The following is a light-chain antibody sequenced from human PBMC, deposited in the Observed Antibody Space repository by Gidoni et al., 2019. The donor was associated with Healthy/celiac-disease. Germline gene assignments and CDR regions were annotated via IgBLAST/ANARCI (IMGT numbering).Light chain of an antibody. Sequence: YVLTQPPSVSVAPGQTARITCGGNNIGSKSVHWYQQKPGQAPVLVVYDESDRPSGIPERFAGSNSGNTATLTISRVEAGDEADDYGQVWDSSSDHVVFGGGTKLTVL. V-gene: IGLV3-21*02. CDR3: QVWDSSSDHVV. J-gene: IGLJ2*01. CDR2: DES. CDR1: NIGSKS.